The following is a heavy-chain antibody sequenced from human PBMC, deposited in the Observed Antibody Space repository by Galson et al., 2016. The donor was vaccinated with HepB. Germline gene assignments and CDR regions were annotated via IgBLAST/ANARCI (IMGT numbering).Heavy chain of an antibody. V-gene: IGHV4-59*11. J-gene: IGHJ2*01. Sequence: LSLTCSISGASITSQYWSWIRQAPGKGLEWIGYIHYRRGTNYNPSLKSRVTISLDTSKNQFYLELTSVTAADTAVYFCARDAYYDSGADYPIWYFDVWGRGTLVTV. CDR2: IHYRRGT. D-gene: IGHD3-22*01. CDR3: ARDAYYDSGADYPIWYFDV. CDR1: GASITSQY.